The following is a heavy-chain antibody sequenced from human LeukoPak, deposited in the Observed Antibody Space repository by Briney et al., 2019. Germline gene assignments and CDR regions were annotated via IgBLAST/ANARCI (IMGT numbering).Heavy chain of an antibody. J-gene: IGHJ6*02. CDR2: IIPIFGTA. D-gene: IGHD3-3*01. V-gene: IGHV1-69*13. CDR3: ARGFLEWLLQFYYYYGMDV. Sequence: VASVKVSCKASGGTFSSYAISWVRQAPGQGLEWMGGIIPIFGTANYAQKFQGRVTITADESTSTAYMELSSLRSEDTAVYYCARGFLEWLLQFYYYYGMDVWGQGTTVTVSS. CDR1: GGTFSSYA.